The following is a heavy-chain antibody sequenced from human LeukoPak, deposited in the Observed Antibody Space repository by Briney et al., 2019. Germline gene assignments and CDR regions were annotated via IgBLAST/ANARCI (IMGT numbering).Heavy chain of an antibody. J-gene: IGHJ3*02. Sequence: SETLSLTCTVSGGSISSGSYYWSWIRQPAGKGLEWIGRIYTSGSTNYNPSLKSRVTISVDTSKDQFSLKLSSVTAADTAVYYCARSDIVATIDAFDIWGQGTMVTVSS. CDR3: ARSDIVATIDAFDI. CDR1: GGSISSGSYY. D-gene: IGHD5-12*01. V-gene: IGHV4-61*02. CDR2: IYTSGST.